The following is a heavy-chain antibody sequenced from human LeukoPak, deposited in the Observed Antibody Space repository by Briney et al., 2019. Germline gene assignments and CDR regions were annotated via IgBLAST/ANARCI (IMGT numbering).Heavy chain of an antibody. CDR1: GYTFTSYA. J-gene: IGHJ6*03. V-gene: IGHV7-4-1*02. Sequence: ASVKVSCKASGYTFTSYAMNWVRQAPGQGLEWMGWINTNTGNPTYAQGFTGRFVFSLDTSVSTAYLQISSLKAEDTAVYYCAGTNRSGYYPSSSYYYMDVWGKGTTVTVSS. CDR3: AGTNRSGYYPSSSYYYMDV. D-gene: IGHD3-3*01. CDR2: INTNTGNP.